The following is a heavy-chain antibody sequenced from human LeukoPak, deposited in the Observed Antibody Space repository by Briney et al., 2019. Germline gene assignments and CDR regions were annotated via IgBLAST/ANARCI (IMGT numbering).Heavy chain of an antibody. CDR1: GFTFSNYA. CDR2: ISGSSGTI. V-gene: IGHV3-23*01. CDR3: AKRLGDPRAFDY. D-gene: IGHD2-21*02. Sequence: PGGSLRLSCAASGFTFSNYAMNWVRQAPGKGLEWVSGISGSSGTINYAAPVKGRFTISRDNSRNTLYLQVNSLRADDTAVYYCAKRLGDPRAFDYWGQGTLVTVSS. J-gene: IGHJ4*02.